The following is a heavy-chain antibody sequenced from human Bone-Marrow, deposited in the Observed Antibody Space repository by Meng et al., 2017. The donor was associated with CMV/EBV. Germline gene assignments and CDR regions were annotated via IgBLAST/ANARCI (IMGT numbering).Heavy chain of an antibody. CDR2: IYHSGST. CDR3: ARDRRLQRTTGGGMDV. J-gene: IGHJ6*02. CDR1: GYSISSGYY. D-gene: IGHD1-14*01. V-gene: IGHV4-38-2*02. Sequence: SETLSLTCTVSGYSISSGYYWGWIRQPPGKGLEWIGSIYHSGSTNYNPSLKSRVTISVDKSKNQFSLKLSSVTAADTAVYYCARDRRLQRTTGGGMDVWGQGTTVTVSS.